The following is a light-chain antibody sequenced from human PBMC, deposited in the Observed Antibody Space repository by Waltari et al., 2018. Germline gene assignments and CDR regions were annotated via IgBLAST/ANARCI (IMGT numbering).Light chain of an antibody. V-gene: IGKV4-1*01. CDR2: WAG. J-gene: IGKJ3*01. CDR3: QQYSTSPFT. CDR1: QSVSFLSREKNF. Sequence: DIVLTQSPASLSVSLGERATIICTSSQSVSFLSREKNFLAWYQQKSRQTPKLLIYWAGVRESGVADRFSGSGSGTNFTLTISSLQAEDAAFYYCQQYSTSPFTFGPGTTVEI.